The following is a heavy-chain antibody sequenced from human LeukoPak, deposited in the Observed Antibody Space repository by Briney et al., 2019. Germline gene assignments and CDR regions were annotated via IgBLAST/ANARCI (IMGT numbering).Heavy chain of an antibody. D-gene: IGHD3-10*01. CDR3: ARGHRGRFRVPFDY. CDR2: INHSGST. J-gene: IGHJ4*02. CDR1: GGSFSGYY. Sequence: SETLSLTCAVYGGSFSGYYWSWIRQRPGKGLEWIGEINHSGSTNYNPSLKSRVTISVDTSKNQFSLKLSSVTAADTAVYYCARGHRGRFRVPFDYWGQGTLVTVSS. V-gene: IGHV4-34*01.